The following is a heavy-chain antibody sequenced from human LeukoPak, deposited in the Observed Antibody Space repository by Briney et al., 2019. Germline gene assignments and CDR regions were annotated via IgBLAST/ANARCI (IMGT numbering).Heavy chain of an antibody. CDR3: ARVLY. V-gene: IGHV1-69*04. Sequence: SVTVSCKASGGTFSTYSISWVRQAPGQGLEWMGRIIPVVGVINYAQTFQGRVTISADKATNTAYMELTNLTSDDTAIYYCARVLYWGQGTLVTVSS. J-gene: IGHJ4*02. CDR2: IIPVVGVI. CDR1: GGTFSTYS.